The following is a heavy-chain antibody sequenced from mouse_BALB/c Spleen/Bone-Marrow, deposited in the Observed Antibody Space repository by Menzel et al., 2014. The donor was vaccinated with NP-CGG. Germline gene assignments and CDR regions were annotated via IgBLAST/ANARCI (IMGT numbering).Heavy chain of an antibody. D-gene: IGHD2-1*01. CDR3: VRGNYGNYVDYFDF. Sequence: EVQGVESGGGLVQPGGSLKLSCAASGFTFSNYGMSWVRQTPDKRLELVATINGNGGSTYYPDSVKGRFTISRDTAKNTLYLQMSSLKSEETATYYCVRGNYGNYVDYFDFWGQGATLTVSS. CDR1: GFTFSNYG. CDR2: INGNGGST. J-gene: IGHJ2*01. V-gene: IGHV5-6-3*01.